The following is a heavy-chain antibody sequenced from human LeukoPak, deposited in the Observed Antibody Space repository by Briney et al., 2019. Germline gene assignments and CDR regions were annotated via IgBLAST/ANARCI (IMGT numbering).Heavy chain of an antibody. CDR1: GGTFSSYG. D-gene: IGHD2-15*01. CDR2: IIPIFGTA. V-gene: IGHV1-69*13. J-gene: IGHJ6*03. Sequence: ASVKVSCKASGGTFSSYGISWVRQAPGQGLEWMGGIIPIFGTANYAQKFQGRVTITADESTSTAYMELSSLRSEDTAVYYCAGGAAANCSGGSCYQIYYYYYYMDVWGKGTTVTVSS. CDR3: AGGAAANCSGGSCYQIYYYYYYMDV.